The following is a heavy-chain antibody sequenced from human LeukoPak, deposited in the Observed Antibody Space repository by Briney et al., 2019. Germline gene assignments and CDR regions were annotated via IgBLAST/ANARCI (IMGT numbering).Heavy chain of an antibody. Sequence: GGSLRLSCAASGFTFRSFDINWVRQAPGKGPQWVSAISDTGVRTFYADSVKGRFTISRDNSKNTLYLQMNSLRAEDTAVYYCARDLLSGSPDYYYYGMDVWGQGTTVTVSS. D-gene: IGHD1-26*01. V-gene: IGHV3-23*01. CDR1: GFTFRSFD. CDR2: ISDTGVRT. CDR3: ARDLLSGSPDYYYYGMDV. J-gene: IGHJ6*02.